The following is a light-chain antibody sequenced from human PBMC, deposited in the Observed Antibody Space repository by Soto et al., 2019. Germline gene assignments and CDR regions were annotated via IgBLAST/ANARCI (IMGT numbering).Light chain of an antibody. CDR3: QQSYGAPIT. J-gene: IGKJ5*01. CDR2: AAS. Sequence: DIQMTQSPSSLSASVGDRVTITCRASQSISSYLNWYQQKPGKAPKLLIYAASSLQSGVPSRFSGSGSGTDFTLTISSVQPEDFATYYCQQSYGAPITFGLGTRLEI. CDR1: QSISSY. V-gene: IGKV1-39*01.